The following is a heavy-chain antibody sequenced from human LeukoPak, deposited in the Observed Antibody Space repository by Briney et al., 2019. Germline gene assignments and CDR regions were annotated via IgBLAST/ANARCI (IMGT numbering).Heavy chain of an antibody. J-gene: IGHJ4*02. CDR2: INPNTDDT. D-gene: IGHD1-26*01. Sequence: ASVKVSCTASGSNFDGYYIHWVRQAPGQGLEWMAWINPNTDDTHFAQKFQDRVTLSRDNSISTAYLELRSLRYDDTAVYYCARGEGIVGSTGLSYWGQGTLVSVSS. V-gene: IGHV1-2*02. CDR1: GSNFDGYY. CDR3: ARGEGIVGSTGLSY.